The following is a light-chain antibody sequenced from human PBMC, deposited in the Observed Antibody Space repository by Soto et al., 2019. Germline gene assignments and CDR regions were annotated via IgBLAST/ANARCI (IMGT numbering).Light chain of an antibody. CDR1: SSDVGRYDY. CDR3: CSFAGSYSYV. CDR2: DVT. V-gene: IGLV2-11*01. Sequence: QSALTQPRSVSGSPGQSVTISCTGTSSDVGRYDYVSWYQQYPGEAPKLIIYDVTGRPSGVPDRFSGSKSGNTASLTISGLRAEDEAAYSCCSFAGSYSYVFGSGTKVTVL. J-gene: IGLJ1*01.